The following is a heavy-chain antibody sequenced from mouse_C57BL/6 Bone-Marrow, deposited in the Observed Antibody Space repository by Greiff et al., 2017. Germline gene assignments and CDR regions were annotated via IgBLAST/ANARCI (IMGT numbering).Heavy chain of an antibody. CDR1: GYTFTSYW. CDR3: ASRRRTWFAY. J-gene: IGHJ3*01. V-gene: IGHV1-69*01. CDR2: IDPSDSYT. Sequence: QVQLQQPGAELVMPGASVKLSCKASGYTFTSYWMHWVKQRPGQGLEWIGEIDPSDSYTNYNQKFKGKSTLTVDKSSSTAYMQLSSLTSEDSAVXYCASRRRTWFAYWGQGTLVTVSA.